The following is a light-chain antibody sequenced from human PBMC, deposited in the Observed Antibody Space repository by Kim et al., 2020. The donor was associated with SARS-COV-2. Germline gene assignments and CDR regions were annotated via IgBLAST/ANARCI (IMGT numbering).Light chain of an antibody. J-gene: IGKJ4*01. CDR1: QGIDYW. V-gene: IGKV1-12*01. CDR2: ATS. CDR3: QQAKSLPLT. Sequence: ASGGDRVTITYRASQGIDYWLAWYQQKPGKVPRLLISATSSLQSGVPSRFSGSGFGTEFSLTISSLQPEDLATYYCQQAKSLPLTFGGGTKVDIK.